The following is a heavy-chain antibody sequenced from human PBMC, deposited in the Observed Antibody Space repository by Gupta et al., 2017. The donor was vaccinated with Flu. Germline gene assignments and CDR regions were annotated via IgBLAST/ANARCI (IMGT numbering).Heavy chain of an antibody. CDR2: ITGSSSYS. V-gene: IGHV3-21*01. J-gene: IGHJ4*02. Sequence: GVRQSPGKGLEGVASITGSSSYSYYSDSVRGRFSISRDNAKNSLFLEMHSLRAEDTGIFYCARGAASGTVDYWGQGTLVTVSS. CDR3: ARGAASGTVDY. D-gene: IGHD6-25*01.